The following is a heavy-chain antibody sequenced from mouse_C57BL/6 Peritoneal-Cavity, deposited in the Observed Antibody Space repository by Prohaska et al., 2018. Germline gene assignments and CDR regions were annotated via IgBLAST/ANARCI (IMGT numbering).Heavy chain of an antibody. CDR3: MRYGPYWYFGV. CDR2: INFDGSAI. CDR1: GFTFSGFW. V-gene: IGHV11-2*01. J-gene: IGHJ1*03. Sequence: EVQLLETGGGLVQPGGSRGLSCEGSGFTFSGFWMSWVRQTPGKTLEWIGDINFDGSAINYAPSIKDRFTIFRDNDKSTLYLQMSNVRSEDTATYFCMRYGPYWYFGVWGTGSTINVAS.